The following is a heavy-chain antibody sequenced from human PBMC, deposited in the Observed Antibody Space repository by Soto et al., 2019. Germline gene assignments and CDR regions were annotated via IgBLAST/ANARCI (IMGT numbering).Heavy chain of an antibody. Sequence: GGSLRLSCAASVFTFSSYGMHWVRQAPGKGLEWVAFISYDGSNKYFADSVKGRFTISRDNSKNTLYLQMNSLRAEDTAVYYCATEYYDILTGYLKSGFDYWGQGTLVTVSS. D-gene: IGHD3-9*01. CDR2: ISYDGSNK. J-gene: IGHJ4*02. CDR3: ATEYYDILTGYLKSGFDY. V-gene: IGHV3-30*03. CDR1: VFTFSSYG.